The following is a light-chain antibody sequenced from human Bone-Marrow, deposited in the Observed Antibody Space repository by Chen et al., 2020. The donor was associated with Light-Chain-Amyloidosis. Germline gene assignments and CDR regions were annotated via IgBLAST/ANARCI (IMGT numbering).Light chain of an antibody. CDR1: QTISRNY. CDR3: QQYGTSPLT. Sequence: EIVLTQTPGTLTFSLWEGANLSGRASQTISRNYLTWYQQKFGQAPRLLIYGSSSTATGIPDRFTGSGSGTDFSLTIIRLEPEDFAMYYCQQYGTSPLTFGGGTKVEIK. J-gene: IGKJ4*01. CDR2: GSS. V-gene: IGKV3-20*01.